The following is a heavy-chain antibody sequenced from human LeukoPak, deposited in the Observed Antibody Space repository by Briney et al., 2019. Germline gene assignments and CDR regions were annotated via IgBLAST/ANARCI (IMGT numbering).Heavy chain of an antibody. CDR2: IYHSGST. CDR1: GGSISSGGYS. D-gene: IGHD3-22*01. V-gene: IGHV4-30-2*01. CDR3: ARVGYYDSSGYYDWFDP. J-gene: IGHJ5*02. Sequence: PSETLSLTCAVSGGSISSGGYSWSWLRQPPGKGLEWIGYIYHSGSTYYNPSLKSRVTISVDRSKNQFSLKLSSVTAADTAVYYCARVGYYDSSGYYDWFDPWGQGTLVTVSS.